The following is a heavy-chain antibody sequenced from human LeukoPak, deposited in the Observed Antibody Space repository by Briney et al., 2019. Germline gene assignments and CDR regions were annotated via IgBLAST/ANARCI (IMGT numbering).Heavy chain of an antibody. CDR1: GFTFSSYR. CDR2: IKQDGSEK. J-gene: IGHJ4*02. V-gene: IGHV3-7*05. Sequence: GGSLRLSCAASGFTFSSYRMSWVRQAPGKGLEWVANIKQDGSEKYYVDSVKGRFTISRDNAKNSLYLQMNSLRAEDTAVYYCARPSSGWYYFDYWGQGTLVTVSS. D-gene: IGHD6-13*01. CDR3: ARPSSGWYYFDY.